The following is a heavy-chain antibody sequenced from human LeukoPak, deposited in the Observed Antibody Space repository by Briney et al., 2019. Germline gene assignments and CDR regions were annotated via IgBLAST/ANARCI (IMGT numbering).Heavy chain of an antibody. J-gene: IGHJ4*02. CDR1: GGSFRGYY. CDR3: ARMKDPPGIAAAWIDY. V-gene: IGHV4-34*01. D-gene: IGHD6-13*01. Sequence: SETLSLTCAVYGGSFRGYYWSWIRQPPGKGLEWIGEINHSGSTNYNPSLKSRVTISVDTSKNQFSLKLSSVTAADTAVYYCARMKDPPGIAAAWIDYWGQGTLVTVSS. CDR2: INHSGST.